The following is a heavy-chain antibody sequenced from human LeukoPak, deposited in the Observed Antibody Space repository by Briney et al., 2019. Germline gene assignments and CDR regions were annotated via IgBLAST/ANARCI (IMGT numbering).Heavy chain of an antibody. CDR3: VGATIGAFDI. J-gene: IGHJ3*02. V-gene: IGHV4-30-4*01. CDR2: IYYSGST. Sequence: PSQTLSLTCTVSGRSISSGDYYCSWIRQPPGKGLEWIGYIYYSGSTYYNPSLKSRVTISVDTSKNQFSLKLSSVTAADTAVYYSVGATIGAFDIWGKGTMVTVSS. CDR1: GRSISSGDYY. D-gene: IGHD1-26*01.